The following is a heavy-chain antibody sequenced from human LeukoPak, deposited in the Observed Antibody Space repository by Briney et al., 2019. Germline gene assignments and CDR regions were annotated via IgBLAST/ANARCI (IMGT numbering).Heavy chain of an antibody. CDR3: AKLPGRAADY. J-gene: IGHJ4*02. CDR2: IKTDGSEK. Sequence: GGSLRLSCEASGFTFGSYWMSWVRQAPGKGLEWVANIKTDGSEKYYVDSVKGRFTISRDNSKNTLYLQMNSLRAEDTAVYYCAKLPGRAADYWGQGTLVTVSS. V-gene: IGHV3-7*03. CDR1: GFTFGSYW.